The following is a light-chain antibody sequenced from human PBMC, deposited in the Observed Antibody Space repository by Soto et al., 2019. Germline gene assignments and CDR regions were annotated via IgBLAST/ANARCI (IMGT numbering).Light chain of an antibody. J-gene: IGLJ1*01. CDR3: SSYTTTNTYV. CDR2: EVS. CDR1: SSDVGGYNY. V-gene: IGLV2-14*01. Sequence: QSALTQPASVSGSPGQSITISCTGTSSDVGGYNYVSWSQHHPGKAPKLMIYEVSHRPSGVSNRFSGSKSGNTASLTISGLQAEDEADYYCSSYTTTNTYVFGTGTKLTV.